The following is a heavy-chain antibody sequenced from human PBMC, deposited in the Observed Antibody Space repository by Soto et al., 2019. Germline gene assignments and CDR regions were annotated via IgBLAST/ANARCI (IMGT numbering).Heavy chain of an antibody. CDR2: VSYEGSKQ. V-gene: IGHV3-30-3*01. CDR3: AREVAGGSYF. J-gene: IGHJ4*02. D-gene: IGHD3-10*01. Sequence: GGSLRLSCAGSGFSFSEYAMHWVRQAPGKGLDWVAVVSYEGSKQYYADSVRGRFTISRDNSKNELYLQMDSLRPEDTAVYYCAREVAGGSYFWGQGTLVTVSS. CDR1: GFSFSEYA.